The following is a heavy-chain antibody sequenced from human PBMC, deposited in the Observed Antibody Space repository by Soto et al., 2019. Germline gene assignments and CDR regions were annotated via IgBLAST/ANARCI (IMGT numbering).Heavy chain of an antibody. Sequence: QVQLVQSGAEVKKPGSSVKVSCKASGGTFSSYTISWVRQAPGQGLEWMGRIIPILGIANYAQKCQGRVTITADKSASTAYMALRSLRSEDTAVYYCARETGTMIVEPWGQGTLVTVSS. CDR1: GGTFSSYT. D-gene: IGHD3-22*01. CDR2: IIPILGIA. J-gene: IGHJ5*02. CDR3: ARETGTMIVEP. V-gene: IGHV1-69*02.